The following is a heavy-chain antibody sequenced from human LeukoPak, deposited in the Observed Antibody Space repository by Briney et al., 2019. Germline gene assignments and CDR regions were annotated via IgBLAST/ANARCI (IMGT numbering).Heavy chain of an antibody. CDR1: GFTFSSYG. V-gene: IGHV3-30*02. CDR3: AKSARRYCSGGSCYYFGY. J-gene: IGHJ4*02. CDR2: IRYDGSNK. D-gene: IGHD2-15*01. Sequence: PGGSLRLSCAASGFTFSSYGMHWVRQAPGKGLEWVAFIRYDGSNKYYADSVKGRFTISRDNSKNTLYLQMNSLRAEDTAVYYCAKSARRYCSGGSCYYFGYWGQGTLVTVSS.